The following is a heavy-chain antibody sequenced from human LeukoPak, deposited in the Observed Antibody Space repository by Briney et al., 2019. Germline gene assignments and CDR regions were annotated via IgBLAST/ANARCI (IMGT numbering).Heavy chain of an antibody. CDR3: ARGKFSIRHVLLMGEYYFDY. J-gene: IGHJ4*02. Sequence: GASVTVSFKSSGYTFTIYGNSWVRQAPGQGLEWMGWISAYNANTNYAQKLQGRVTITTDTSTSTAYMELRSLRSDDTAVYYCARGKFSIRHVLLMGEYYFDYWGQGTLVTVSS. CDR1: GYTFTIYG. CDR2: ISAYNANT. V-gene: IGHV1-18*01. D-gene: IGHD3-16*01.